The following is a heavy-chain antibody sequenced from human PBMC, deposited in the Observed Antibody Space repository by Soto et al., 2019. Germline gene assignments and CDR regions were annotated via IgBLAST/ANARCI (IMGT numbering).Heavy chain of an antibody. CDR1: GFSLSTIGVG. V-gene: IGHV2-5*02. Sequence: QITLKESGPTLVKPTQTLTLTCTFSGFSLSTIGVGVGWIRQPPGKALEWLALIYWDDDKRYSPSLKSRLTGTKYTSKNQVVLTMTNMDPVDTATYYCVQSRCGGDCLQSYSSHFYYGLDVWGQGTTVTVSS. CDR2: IYWDDDK. D-gene: IGHD2-21*02. J-gene: IGHJ6*02. CDR3: VQSRCGGDCLQSYSSHFYYGLDV.